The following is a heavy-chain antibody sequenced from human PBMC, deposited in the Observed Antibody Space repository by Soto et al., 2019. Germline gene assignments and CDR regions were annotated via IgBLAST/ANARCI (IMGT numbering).Heavy chain of an antibody. J-gene: IGHJ3*02. CDR2: IFYSGST. CDR3: ARNSNGFDI. V-gene: IGHV4-39*01. CDR1: AGSLSSSSYH. Sequence: PSETLSLTCIVSAGSLSSSSYHWGWLSQPPGKGLEWIGSIFYSGSTYYNPSFKSRVTISIDTSKNQCSLKLTSVTAADTAEYYCARNSNGFDIWGQGTMVTFTS.